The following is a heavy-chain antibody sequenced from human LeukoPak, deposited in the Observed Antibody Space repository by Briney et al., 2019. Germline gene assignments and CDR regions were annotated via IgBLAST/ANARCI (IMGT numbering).Heavy chain of an antibody. D-gene: IGHD3-16*01. Sequence: TGGSLRLSCAASGFTFSSYSMNWVRQAPGKGLEWVSSISSSSSYIYYADSVKGRFTISRDNAKNSLYLQMNSLRAEDTAVYYCARDKGAGLGIWGQGTMVTVSS. V-gene: IGHV3-21*01. CDR2: ISSSSSYI. J-gene: IGHJ3*02. CDR3: ARDKGAGLGI. CDR1: GFTFSSYS.